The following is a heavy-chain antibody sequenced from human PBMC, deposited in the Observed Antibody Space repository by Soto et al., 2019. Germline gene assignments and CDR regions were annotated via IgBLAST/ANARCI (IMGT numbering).Heavy chain of an antibody. V-gene: IGHV5-10-1*01. D-gene: IGHD5-18*01. CDR1: GYSFTSSW. Sequence: VQLVQSGAEVKQPGESLRISCKGSGYSFTSSWISWVRQMPGKGLEWMGRIDPSDSYTNYRPSFQGHVTISADKSISTAYLKWSSLKASATAMDYCAMNSIQSRGYSYGHGGMDVWGQGTTVTVSS. CDR2: IDPSDSYT. CDR3: AMNSIQSRGYSYGHGGMDV. J-gene: IGHJ6*02.